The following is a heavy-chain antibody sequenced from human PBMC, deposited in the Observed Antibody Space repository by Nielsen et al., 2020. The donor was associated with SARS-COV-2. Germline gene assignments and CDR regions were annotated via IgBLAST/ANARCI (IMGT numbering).Heavy chain of an antibody. CDR3: ARDHRYYDILTGNFDC. V-gene: IGHV3-53*01. CDR1: GFTVSSNY. CDR2: IYSGGST. J-gene: IGHJ4*02. Sequence: GGSLRLSCAASGFTVSSNYMSWVRQAPGKGLEWVSVIYSGGSTYYADSVKGRFTISRHNSKNTLYLQMNSLRAEDTAVYYCARDHRYYDILTGNFDCWGQGTLVTVSS. D-gene: IGHD3-9*01.